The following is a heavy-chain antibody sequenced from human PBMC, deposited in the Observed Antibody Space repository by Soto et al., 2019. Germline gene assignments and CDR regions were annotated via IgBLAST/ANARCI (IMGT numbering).Heavy chain of an antibody. CDR3: AKEPVGPDWYFDL. CDR1: GFTFSSYA. Sequence: GGSLRLSCAASGFTFSSYAMHWVRQAPGKGLEWVALISYDGSNKYYADSVKGRFTISRDNSKNTLYLQMNSLRAEDTAVYNCAKEPVGPDWYFDLWGRGTLVTVSS. J-gene: IGHJ2*01. CDR2: ISYDGSNK. V-gene: IGHV3-30-3*01.